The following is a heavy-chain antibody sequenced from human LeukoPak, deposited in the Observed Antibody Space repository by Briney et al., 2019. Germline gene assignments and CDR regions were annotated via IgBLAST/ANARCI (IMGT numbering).Heavy chain of an antibody. J-gene: IGHJ5*02. CDR3: AHRQALYYYDSSGEFDP. CDR2: IYWNDDK. D-gene: IGHD3-22*01. V-gene: IGHV2-5*01. CDR1: GFSLSTRGVG. Sequence: SGPTLLYPTPTLTLTCTFSGFSLSTRGVGVGWIRQPPAKALEWLALIYWNDDKRYSPSLKSRLTITQDTSKNQVVRTMTNMDPVDTATYCCAHRQALYYYDSSGEFDPWGEGTLVTVSS.